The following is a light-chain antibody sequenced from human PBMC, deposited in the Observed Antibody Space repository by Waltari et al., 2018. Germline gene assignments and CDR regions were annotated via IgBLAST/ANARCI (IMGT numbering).Light chain of an antibody. Sequence: QSVLTQPPSVSAAPGQRVTISCSGGSSNIGNIYVSWYRKFPGTAPKLLIYENTERPSGIPGRFSGSKSGTSATLDITGLQAGDEADYYCGTWDSSLSGAVFGGGTHLTVL. CDR1: SSNIGNIY. V-gene: IGLV1-51*02. CDR2: ENT. J-gene: IGLJ7*01. CDR3: GTWDSSLSGAV.